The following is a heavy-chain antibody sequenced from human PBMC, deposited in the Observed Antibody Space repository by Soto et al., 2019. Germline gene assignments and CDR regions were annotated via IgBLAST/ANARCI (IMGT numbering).Heavy chain of an antibody. CDR2: IYYGGTT. Sequence: SETLSLTWAVSGGSFSPLYWSWIRQSPGKGLEWVGYIYYGGTTSYNPSLKNRVTISLETSKSQFSLRLTSVTAADTAVYYCARHPSDFWFDPWGQGTLVTVSS. CDR1: GGSFSPLY. CDR3: ARHPSDFWFDP. J-gene: IGHJ5*02. V-gene: IGHV4-59*08. D-gene: IGHD2-21*02.